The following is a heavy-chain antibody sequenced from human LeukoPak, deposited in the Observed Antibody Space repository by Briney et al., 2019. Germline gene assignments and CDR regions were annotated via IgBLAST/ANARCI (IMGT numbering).Heavy chain of an antibody. J-gene: IGHJ6*02. V-gene: IGHV3-53*01. D-gene: IGHD3-22*01. CDR1: GFTVSSNY. CDR2: IYSGGST. Sequence: GGPLRLSCAASGFTVSSNYMSWVRQAPGKGLEWVSVIYSGGSTYYADSVKGRFTISRDNSKNTLYLQMNSLRAEDTAVYYCARGGNYYDSSGYYPYYYGMDVWGQGTTVTVSS. CDR3: ARGGNYYDSSGYYPYYYGMDV.